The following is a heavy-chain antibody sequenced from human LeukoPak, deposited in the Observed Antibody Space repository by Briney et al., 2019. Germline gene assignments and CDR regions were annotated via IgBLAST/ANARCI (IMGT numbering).Heavy chain of an antibody. CDR2: IYPGDSDT. CDR3: ARFRDAYRSLAY. Sequence: GESLKISCKGSGHSFTSYWLAWVRQMPGKGLEWMGIIYPGDSDTRYSPSFQGQVTISADKSISTAYLQWSSLKASDTAMYYCARFRDAYRSLAYWGQATLVTVSS. CDR1: GHSFTSYW. D-gene: IGHD5-24*01. V-gene: IGHV5-51*01. J-gene: IGHJ4*02.